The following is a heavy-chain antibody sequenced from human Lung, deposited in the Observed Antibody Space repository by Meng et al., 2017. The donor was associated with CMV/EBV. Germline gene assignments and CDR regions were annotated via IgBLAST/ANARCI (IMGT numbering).Heavy chain of an antibody. J-gene: IGHJ4*02. D-gene: IGHD6-13*01. CDR3: AKRAAGRYYFDY. CDR2: ISWNGGFV. CDR1: GFTFEDYG. Sequence: SCAASGFTFEDYGMDWVRQTSGKGLEWVSRISWNGGFVGYADSVKGRFTISRDNAKNSLYLQMNSLRVEDTALYYCAKRAAGRYYFDYWCQGTLVTVSS. V-gene: IGHV3-9*01.